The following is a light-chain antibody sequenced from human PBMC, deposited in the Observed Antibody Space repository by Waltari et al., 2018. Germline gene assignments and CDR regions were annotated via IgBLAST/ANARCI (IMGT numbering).Light chain of an antibody. CDR1: QTISDY. Sequence: PSSLSASVGDRVTNTCRASQTISDYLNWYQQKAGKAPKHLIYAASSLQSGVPSRFSGSGSGTDFTLTISSLQPEDFATYYCQQSYSIPYTFGQGTKLEIK. CDR3: QQSYSIPYT. CDR2: AAS. J-gene: IGKJ2*01. V-gene: IGKV1-39*01.